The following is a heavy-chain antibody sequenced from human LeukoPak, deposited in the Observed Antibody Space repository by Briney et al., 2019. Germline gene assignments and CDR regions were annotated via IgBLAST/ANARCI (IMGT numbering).Heavy chain of an antibody. J-gene: IGHJ6*02. CDR3: ARDLPVLSSSWYDYYYGMDV. Sequence: GASVKVSFKASGYTFTSYGISWVRQAPGQGLEWMGWISAYNGNTNYAQKLQGRVTMTTDTSTSTVYMELRSLRSDDTAVYYCARDLPVLSSSWYDYYYGMDVWGQGTTVTVSS. D-gene: IGHD6-13*01. CDR2: ISAYNGNT. V-gene: IGHV1-18*01. CDR1: GYTFTSYG.